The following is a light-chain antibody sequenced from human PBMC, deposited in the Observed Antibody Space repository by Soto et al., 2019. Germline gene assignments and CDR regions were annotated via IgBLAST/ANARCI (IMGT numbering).Light chain of an antibody. CDR3: SSYTSSSTAV. V-gene: IGLV2-14*01. CDR2: EVS. Sequence: QSVLTQPASVSGSPGQSITISCTGTSSDVGGYNYVSWYQQHPGKAPKLMIYEVSNQPSGVSNRFSGSKSGNTASLTISGLQAEDEADYYCSSYTSSSTAVFGTGTKGTVL. J-gene: IGLJ1*01. CDR1: SSDVGGYNY.